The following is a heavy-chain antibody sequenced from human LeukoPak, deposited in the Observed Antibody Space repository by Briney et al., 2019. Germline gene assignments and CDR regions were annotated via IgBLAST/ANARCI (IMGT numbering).Heavy chain of an antibody. CDR3: AKEPREYCSTTSCPNWIDP. J-gene: IGHJ5*02. Sequence: GGSLRLSCAASGFTFSSYAMSWVRQAPGKGLEWVSSISASGGTTYYADSVKGRFTISRDNSKNTLYLQMSSLRAEDTAVYYCAKEPREYCSTTSCPNWIDPWGQGTLVTVSS. D-gene: IGHD2-2*01. CDR2: ISASGGTT. CDR1: GFTFSSYA. V-gene: IGHV3-23*01.